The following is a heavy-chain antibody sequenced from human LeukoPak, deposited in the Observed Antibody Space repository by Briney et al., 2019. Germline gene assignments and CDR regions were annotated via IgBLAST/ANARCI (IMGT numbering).Heavy chain of an antibody. J-gene: IGHJ6*02. V-gene: IGHV4-34*01. Sequence: SETLSLTCAVYGGSLSGYYWSWIRQPPGKGLEWIGEINHSGSTNYNPSLKSRVTISVDTSKNQFSLKLSSVTAADTAVYYCARDRDDSGWYYYGMDVRGQGTTVTVYS. D-gene: IGHD6-19*01. CDR3: ARDRDDSGWYYYGMDV. CDR2: INHSGST. CDR1: GGSLSGYY.